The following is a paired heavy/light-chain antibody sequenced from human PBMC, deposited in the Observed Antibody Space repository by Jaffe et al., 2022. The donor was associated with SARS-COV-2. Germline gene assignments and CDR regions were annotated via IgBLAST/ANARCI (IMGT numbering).Light chain of an antibody. Sequence: QSVLTQPPSASGSPGQSITISCTGTSSDVGGYNYVSWYQQHPGKAPKVLIYEVSKRPSGVPDRFSGSKSGNTASLTVSWLQAEDEADYYCSSYRDTKYVFGTGTRVSVL. CDR3: SSYRDTKYV. CDR2: EVS. V-gene: IGLV2-8*01. J-gene: IGLJ1*01. CDR1: SSDVGGYNY.
Heavy chain of an antibody. D-gene: IGHD5-12*01. CDR3: AKYSGYSGFDFEF. Sequence: EVQLVESGGGLVQPGGSLRLSCAASGFRFSSYWMSWLRQAPGKGLEWVANIKPDGSEMHYADAVEGRFTVSNDNAKNSVFLQLNRLRVEDTAVYYCAKYSGYSGFDFEFWGQGTLVTVSS. CDR2: IKPDGSEM. V-gene: IGHV3-7*01. CDR1: GFRFSSYW. J-gene: IGHJ4*02.